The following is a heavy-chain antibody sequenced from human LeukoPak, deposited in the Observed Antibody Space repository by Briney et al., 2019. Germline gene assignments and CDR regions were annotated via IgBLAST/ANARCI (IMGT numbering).Heavy chain of an antibody. J-gene: IGHJ4*02. CDR2: IFTSGYT. Sequence: SETLSLTYTVSVGSMSNYKWSWIRQPAGKGLEWIGRIFTSGYTNYNASVQSRVTMSEDTSQNQCSLKLSSVPAADTAVYYCVRGIVGATAPDSWGQGALVIVSS. D-gene: IGHD1-26*01. CDR1: VGSMSNYK. V-gene: IGHV4-4*07. CDR3: VRGIVGATAPDS.